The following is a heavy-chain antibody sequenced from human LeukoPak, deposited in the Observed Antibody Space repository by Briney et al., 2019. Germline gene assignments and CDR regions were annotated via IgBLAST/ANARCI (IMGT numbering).Heavy chain of an antibody. J-gene: IGHJ3*02. CDR2: IYYSGST. Sequence: SETLSLTCTVSGGSISSSSYYWGWIRQPPGKGLEWIGSIYYSGSTYYNPSLKSRVTISVDMSKNQFSLKLSSVTAADTVVFYCARHVSGITAGGRNAFDIWGQGTMVTVSS. V-gene: IGHV4-39*01. CDR1: GGSISSSSYY. D-gene: IGHD6-13*01. CDR3: ARHVSGITAGGRNAFDI.